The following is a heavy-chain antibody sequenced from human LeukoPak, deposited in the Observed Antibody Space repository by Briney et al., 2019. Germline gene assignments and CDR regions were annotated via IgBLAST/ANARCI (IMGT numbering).Heavy chain of an antibody. CDR3: ASGSIAVAGTGDFDY. J-gene: IGHJ4*02. V-gene: IGHV4-59*01. CDR2: IYYSGST. Sequence: SETLSLTCTVSGGSISSYYWSWVRQPPGKGLEWIGYIYYSGSTNYNPSLKSRVTISVDTSKNQFSLKLSSVTAADTAVYYCASGSIAVAGTGDFDYWGQGTLVTVSS. CDR1: GGSISSYY. D-gene: IGHD6-19*01.